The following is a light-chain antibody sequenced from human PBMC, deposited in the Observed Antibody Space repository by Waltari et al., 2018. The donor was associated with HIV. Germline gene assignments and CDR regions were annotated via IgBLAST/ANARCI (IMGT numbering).Light chain of an antibody. V-gene: IGKV6D-21*02. CDR2: YAA. CDR1: QSIGST. J-gene: IGKJ1*01. CDR3: QQSSSLPWT. Sequence: EIVLTQSPDFQSVSPKEQVTITCRASQSIGSTFHWYQQKPDQAPKLPIKYAAQSIAGVPSRFSGSGSGTDFTLTIKSLEAEDAAAYYCQQSSSLPWTFGQGTKVEIK.